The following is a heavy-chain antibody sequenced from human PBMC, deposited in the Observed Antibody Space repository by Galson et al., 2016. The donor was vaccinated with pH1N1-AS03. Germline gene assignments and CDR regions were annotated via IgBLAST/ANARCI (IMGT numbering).Heavy chain of an antibody. CDR3: ARVSAGLTGYYYAMDV. J-gene: IGHJ6*02. V-gene: IGHV1-46*01. CDR1: GYTFTSYY. CDR2: INPSDGNT. D-gene: IGHD4/OR15-4a*01. Sequence: SGKVSCKASGYTFTSYYIHWVRQAPGQGREWMGIINPSDGNTNYAQRFQARVTMTRDTSTSTVYMELSSLRSDDTAVYYRARVSAGLTGYYYAMDVWGQGTTVTVSS.